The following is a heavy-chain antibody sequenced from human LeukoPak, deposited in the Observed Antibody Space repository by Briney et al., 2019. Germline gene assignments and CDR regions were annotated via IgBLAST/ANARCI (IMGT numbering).Heavy chain of an antibody. Sequence: GASVKVSCKASGYTFIDYYIHWVRQAPGQGLEWMGRINPNSGGTGYAQKFQDRVTMTRDASISTAYMELSRLRSDDTAVYYCARDLAGYSSGWYYFDYWGQGTLVTVSS. CDR1: GYTFIDYY. V-gene: IGHV1-2*06. CDR3: ARDLAGYSSGWYYFDY. D-gene: IGHD6-19*01. CDR2: INPNSGGT. J-gene: IGHJ4*02.